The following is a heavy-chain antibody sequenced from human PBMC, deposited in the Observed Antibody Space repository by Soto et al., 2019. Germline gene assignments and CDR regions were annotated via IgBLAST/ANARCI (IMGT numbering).Heavy chain of an antibody. Sequence: EVQLVESEGGLVQRGGSLRLSCAASGFTFNYYWMHWVRQAPGQGLVWVAHIQSDGSRTTYADSVKGRFTISRDNAKNTMYRQMNSLRAEDTGVYYCARGDLGGFDLWGQGTTVTVSS. J-gene: IGHJ3*01. CDR1: GFTFNYYW. D-gene: IGHD2-21*02. CDR3: ARGDLGGFDL. CDR2: IQSDGSRT. V-gene: IGHV3-74*01.